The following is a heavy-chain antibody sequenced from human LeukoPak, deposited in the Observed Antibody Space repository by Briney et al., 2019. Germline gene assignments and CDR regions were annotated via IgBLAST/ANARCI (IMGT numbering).Heavy chain of an antibody. V-gene: IGHV4-4*07. CDR3: ARDVGKAY. CDR2: IHSSGNT. CDR1: GFPISTYY. D-gene: IGHD4-23*01. Sequence: SETLSLTCTVSGFPISTYYWSWFRQPAGKGLEWIGRIHSSGNTNYNPSLQSRVSLSIDTSQNQFSLRLTSLTAADTAVYICARDVGKAYWGQGLLAIVSS. J-gene: IGHJ4*02.